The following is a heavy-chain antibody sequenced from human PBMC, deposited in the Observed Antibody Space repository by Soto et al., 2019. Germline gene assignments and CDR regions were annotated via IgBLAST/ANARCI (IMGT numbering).Heavy chain of an antibody. J-gene: IGHJ5*02. D-gene: IGHD6-19*01. V-gene: IGHV3-23*01. Sequence: PGGSLRLSCAASGFTFSSYAMTWVRQAPGKGLEWVSSISASGGSTYYADSVKGRFTISRDNSKNTLYLQMNSLRAEDTAVYYCAKGNSGWTRFDPWGHGTLVTASS. CDR3: AKGNSGWTRFDP. CDR2: ISASGGST. CDR1: GFTFSSYA.